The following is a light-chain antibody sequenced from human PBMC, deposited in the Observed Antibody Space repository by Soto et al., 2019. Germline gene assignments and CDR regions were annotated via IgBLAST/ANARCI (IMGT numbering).Light chain of an antibody. CDR3: QHYNSYSEA. CDR2: GAS. V-gene: IGKV3-15*01. J-gene: IGKJ1*01. CDR1: QAINSN. Sequence: EIVMTQSPATLSVSPGETATLSCRASQAINSNLAWYQQRVGQAPRLLIYGASTRATGVPARVSGSGSETEFTLTIRGLQSDDFATYYCQHYNSYSEAFGQGTKVGIK.